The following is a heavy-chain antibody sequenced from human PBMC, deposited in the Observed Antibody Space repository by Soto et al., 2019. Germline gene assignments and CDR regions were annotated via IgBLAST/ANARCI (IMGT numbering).Heavy chain of an antibody. CDR1: GFTFSNSW. CDR3: ATNPSGYSYGFFDC. Sequence: GGSLRLSCAASGFTFSNSWMHWVRQVPGKGLVWVSRIDYDGSNTNYADSVKGRFTISRDNAKNRFYLQMSDLRAEDTAVYYCATNPSGYSYGFFDCWGQGTPVTVSS. V-gene: IGHV3-74*01. J-gene: IGHJ4*02. CDR2: IDYDGSNT. D-gene: IGHD5-18*01.